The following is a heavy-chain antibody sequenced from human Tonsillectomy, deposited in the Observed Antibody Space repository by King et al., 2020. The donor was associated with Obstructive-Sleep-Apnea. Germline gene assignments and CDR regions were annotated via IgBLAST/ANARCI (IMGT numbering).Heavy chain of an antibody. Sequence: VQLVESGGGLVQPGGSLRLSCAASGFTFSSYAMSWVRQAPGKGLEWVSAISGSGGATYYADSVKGRITISRDNSRNTVYLQMHSLRAEDTAVYYCAIQGGLEPTPHLDYWGQGTLVTVSS. D-gene: IGHD1-1*01. CDR1: GFTFSSYA. CDR2: ISGSGGAT. V-gene: IGHV3-23*04. J-gene: IGHJ4*02. CDR3: AIQGGLEPTPHLDY.